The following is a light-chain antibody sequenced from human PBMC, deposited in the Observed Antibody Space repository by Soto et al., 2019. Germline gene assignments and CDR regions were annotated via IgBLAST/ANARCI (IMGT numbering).Light chain of an antibody. Sequence: EIVTTQSPATVSVPTEGRATLSCRASQSISGTLAWYQQKPGQAPRLLIFGALSRATGIPNRFSGSGSGTDFTLTSSRLEPEDFAVYYCQQYATSPCTFGHGTKG. V-gene: IGKV3-20*01. CDR1: QSISGT. J-gene: IGKJ1*01. CDR3: QQYATSPCT. CDR2: GAL.